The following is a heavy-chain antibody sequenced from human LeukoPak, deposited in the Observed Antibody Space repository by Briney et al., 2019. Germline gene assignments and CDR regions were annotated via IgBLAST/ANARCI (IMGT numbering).Heavy chain of an antibody. CDR2: ITSSSGTK. Sequence: GGSLRLSCVASGFTFSNYNMNWVRQAPGKGLEGVSYITSSSGTKHYADSVKGRFAISRDNADNSLFLQMNSLRAEDTAVYYCAISTTVVTPFDYWGRGTLVTVSS. D-gene: IGHD4-23*01. CDR1: GFTFSNYN. V-gene: IGHV3-48*04. CDR3: AISTTVVTPFDY. J-gene: IGHJ4*02.